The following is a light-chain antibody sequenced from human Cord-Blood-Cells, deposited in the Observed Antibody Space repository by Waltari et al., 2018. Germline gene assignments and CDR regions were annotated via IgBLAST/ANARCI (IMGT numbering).Light chain of an antibody. CDR1: SLRSSY. Sequence: SSELTQDPAVSVALGQTVRITCQGASLRSSYSSSNQQKPGQAPVLVIYGKNNRPSGIPDRFSGSSPGNTASLTITGAQAEDEADYYCNSRDSSGNHLVFGGGTKLTVL. J-gene: IGLJ3*02. CDR2: GKN. V-gene: IGLV3-19*01. CDR3: NSRDSSGNHLV.